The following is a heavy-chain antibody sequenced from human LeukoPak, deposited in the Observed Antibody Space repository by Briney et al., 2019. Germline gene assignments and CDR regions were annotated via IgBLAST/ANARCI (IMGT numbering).Heavy chain of an antibody. V-gene: IGHV3-48*03. J-gene: IGHJ4*02. CDR2: TSSSGRTT. D-gene: IGHD4/OR15-4a*01. CDR1: GFTFSSYE. Sequence: GGSLRLSCAASGFTFSSYEMNWVRQAPGKGLEWISYTSSSGRTTYYADSVKGRFTISRDNAKHSLYLQMNSLRAEDTAIYYCAKDLRQVPYFDYWGQGTLVTVSS. CDR3: AKDLRQVPYFDY.